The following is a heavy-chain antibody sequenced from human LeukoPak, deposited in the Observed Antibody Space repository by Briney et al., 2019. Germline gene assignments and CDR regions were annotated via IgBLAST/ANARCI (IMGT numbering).Heavy chain of an antibody. J-gene: IGHJ3*02. CDR1: GGSISSSSYY. D-gene: IGHD1-20*01. V-gene: IGHV4-39*07. Sequence: SETLSLTCTVSGGSISSSSYYWGWIRQPPGKGLEWIGRIYYSGSTYYNPSLKSRVTISVDTSKNQFSLKLSSVTAADTAVYYCARARYDWWDAFDIWGQGTMVTVSS. CDR2: IYYSGST. CDR3: ARARYDWWDAFDI.